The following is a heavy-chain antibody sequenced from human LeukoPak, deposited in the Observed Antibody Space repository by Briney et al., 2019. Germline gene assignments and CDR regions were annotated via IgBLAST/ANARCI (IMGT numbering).Heavy chain of an antibody. Sequence: GGSLRLSCAASGFTFSSYSMNWVRQAPGKGLEWVSSISSSSSSYIYYADSVKGRFTISRDNAKNSLYLQMNSLRAEDTAVYYCARDRGSSWDFDYWGQGTLVTVSS. V-gene: IGHV3-21*01. J-gene: IGHJ4*02. D-gene: IGHD6-13*01. CDR3: ARDRGSSWDFDY. CDR1: GFTFSSYS. CDR2: ISSSSSSYI.